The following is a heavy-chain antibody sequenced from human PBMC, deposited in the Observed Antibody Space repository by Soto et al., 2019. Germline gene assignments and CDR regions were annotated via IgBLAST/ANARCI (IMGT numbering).Heavy chain of an antibody. D-gene: IGHD2-15*01. CDR3: ARDPMEYCSGGSCYGEHYYYGMDV. CDR1: GYTFTGYY. Sequence: ASVKVSCKASGYTFTGYYMHWVRQAPGQGLEWMGWINPNSGGTNYAQKFQGWVTMTRDTSISTAYMELSRLRSDDTAVYYCARDPMEYCSGGSCYGEHYYYGMDVWGQGTTVTVSS. CDR2: INPNSGGT. V-gene: IGHV1-2*04. J-gene: IGHJ6*02.